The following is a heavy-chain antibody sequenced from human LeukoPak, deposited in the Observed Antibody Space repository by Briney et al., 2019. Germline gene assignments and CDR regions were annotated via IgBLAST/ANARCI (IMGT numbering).Heavy chain of an antibody. J-gene: IGHJ5*02. CDR2: IIPIFGTA. D-gene: IGHD2-21*01. CDR1: GYTFTSYG. CDR3: ARMWPEGWFDP. Sequence: SVKVSCKASGYTFTSYGISWVRQAPGQGLEWMGGIIPIFGTANYAQKFQGRVTITADESTSTAYMELSSLRSEDTAVYYCARMWPEGWFDPWGQGTLVTVSS. V-gene: IGHV1-69*13.